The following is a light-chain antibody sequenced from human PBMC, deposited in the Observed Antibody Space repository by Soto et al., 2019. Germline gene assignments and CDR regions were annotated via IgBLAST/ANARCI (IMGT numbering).Light chain of an antibody. J-gene: IGKJ4*01. CDR1: QSVSRN. CDR3: QHYNDWPPLP. V-gene: IGKV3-15*01. CDR2: GAS. Sequence: EIVMTQSPATLSLSPGESATLSCRASQSVSRNLAWYQQRPGQAPRLLIYGASTRATGISARFSGSGSGTEFVLTIIGLQSEGFAVYYCQHYNDWPPLPFGGGTKVEIK.